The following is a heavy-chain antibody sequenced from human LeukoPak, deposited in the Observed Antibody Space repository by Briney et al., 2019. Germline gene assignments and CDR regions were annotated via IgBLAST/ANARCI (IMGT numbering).Heavy chain of an antibody. CDR2: ISYDGSNK. J-gene: IGHJ4*02. Sequence: GGSLRLSCAASGFTFNYCVMHWVRQAPGKGLEWVAVISYDGSNKYYADSVKGRFTISRDNSKNTLYLQMNSLRAEDTAVYFCARDTGSSYLSSFDFWGQGTLVTVSS. D-gene: IGHD6-6*01. V-gene: IGHV3-30*03. CDR3: ARDTGSSYLSSFDF. CDR1: GFTFNYCV.